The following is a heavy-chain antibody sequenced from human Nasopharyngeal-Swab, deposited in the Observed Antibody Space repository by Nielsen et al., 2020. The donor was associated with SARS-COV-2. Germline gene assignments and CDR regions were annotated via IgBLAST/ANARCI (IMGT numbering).Heavy chain of an antibody. D-gene: IGHD6-13*01. CDR1: GFTFSSYG. J-gene: IGHJ6*02. CDR3: AKDEGYSSSWYDQYYYYYGMDV. Sequence: GESLKISCAASGFTFSSYGMHWVRQAPGKGLEWVAVISYDGSNKYYADSVKGRFTISRDNSKNTLYLQMNSLRAEDTAVYYCAKDEGYSSSWYDQYYYYYGMDVWGQGTTVTVSS. CDR2: ISYDGSNK. V-gene: IGHV3-30*18.